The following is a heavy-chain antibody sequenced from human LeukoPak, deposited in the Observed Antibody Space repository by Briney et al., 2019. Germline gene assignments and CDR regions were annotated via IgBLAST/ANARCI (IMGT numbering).Heavy chain of an antibody. D-gene: IGHD1-26*01. Sequence: PSETLSLTCTVSGGSISSSSYYWGWIRQPPGKGLEWIGSIYYSGSTYYNPSLKSRVTISVDTSKNQFSLKLSSVTAADTAVYYCARGEHSNWFDPWGQGTLVTVSS. CDR2: IYYSGST. CDR1: GGSISSSSYY. V-gene: IGHV4-39*07. CDR3: ARGEHSNWFDP. J-gene: IGHJ5*02.